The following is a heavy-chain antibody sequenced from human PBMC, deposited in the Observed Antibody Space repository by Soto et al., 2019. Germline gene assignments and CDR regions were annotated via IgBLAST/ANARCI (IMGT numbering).Heavy chain of an antibody. V-gene: IGHV4-30-4*02. CDR1: GGSISSGDYY. D-gene: IGHD3-3*01. J-gene: IGHJ5*02. CDR3: AIGVVRYDFWSGYSPSGWFDP. CDR2: IYYSGST. Sequence: PSETLSLTCTVSGGSISSGDYYWSWIRQPPWKGLEWIGYIYYSGSTYYNPSLKSRVTISVDTSKNQFSLKLSSVTAADTAVYYCAIGVVRYDFWSGYSPSGWFDPWGQGXLVTVSS.